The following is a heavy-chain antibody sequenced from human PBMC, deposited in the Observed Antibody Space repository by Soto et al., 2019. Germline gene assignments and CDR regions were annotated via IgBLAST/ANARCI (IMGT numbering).Heavy chain of an antibody. V-gene: IGHV3-23*01. J-gene: IGHJ4*02. D-gene: IGHD3-22*01. CDR1: GCTFSSYA. Sequence: GSLRRTCAASGCTFSSYAMSGVRQAPGKGLEWVSAISGSGGSTYYADSVKVRFTISRDNSKNTLYLQMNSLRAEDTAVYYCAKDHYYDSSGYLGYWGQGTLVTVYS. CDR3: AKDHYYDSSGYLGY. CDR2: ISGSGGST.